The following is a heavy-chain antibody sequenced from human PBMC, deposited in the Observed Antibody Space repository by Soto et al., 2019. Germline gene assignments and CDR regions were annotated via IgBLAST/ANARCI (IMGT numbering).Heavy chain of an antibody. CDR2: IKEDGSEE. D-gene: IGHD3-9*01. J-gene: IGHJ4*02. V-gene: IGHV3-7*01. CDR3: VRSFSFDWLLFTLDY. Sequence: QLVESGGGLVQPGGSLRLSCATSGFTFNTYWMTWVRQAPGNGLEWVANIKEDGSEENYVDSVKGRFTISRDNGKNSLFLQMNRLRREDSAVYYCVRSFSFDWLLFTLDYWGQGTLVSVSS. CDR1: GFTFNTYW.